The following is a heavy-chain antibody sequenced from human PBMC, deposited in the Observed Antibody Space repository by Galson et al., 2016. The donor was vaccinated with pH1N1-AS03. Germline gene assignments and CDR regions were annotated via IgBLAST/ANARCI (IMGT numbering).Heavy chain of an antibody. V-gene: IGHV4-59*01. D-gene: IGHD3-3*01. CDR2: IYQTGST. Sequence: ETLSLTCSVSGGSINSYYWNWIRQPPGKGLEWIGYIYQTGSTKYNPSLKSRVTISVDTSKNQLSLKLISVTAADTAVYYCARGAFTYYDFSTGYFPFDLWGQGTLVTVSS. CDR3: ARGAFTYYDFSTGYFPFDL. CDR1: GGSINSYY. J-gene: IGHJ4*02.